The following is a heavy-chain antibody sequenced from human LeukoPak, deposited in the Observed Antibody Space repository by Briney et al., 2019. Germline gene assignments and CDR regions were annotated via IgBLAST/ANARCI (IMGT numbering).Heavy chain of an antibody. D-gene: IGHD5-24*01. J-gene: IGHJ2*01. V-gene: IGHV3-23*01. CDR2: ISGSGDST. CDR3: AKEVRGEMATTRDLRYWYFDL. CDR1: GFTFSNSG. Sequence: PGGSLRLSCAASGFTFSNSGMNWVRQAPGKGLEWVSTISGSGDSTYYADSVKGRFTSSRDNSKNTLYLQMNSLRAEDTAVYYCAKEVRGEMATTRDLRYWYFDLWGRGTLVTVSS.